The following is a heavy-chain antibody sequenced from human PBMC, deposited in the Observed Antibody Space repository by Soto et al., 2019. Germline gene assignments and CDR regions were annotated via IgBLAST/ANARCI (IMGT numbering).Heavy chain of an antibody. CDR2: ISYDGSNK. CDR3: AKDLSDYYYDSSGSLDY. Sequence: GGSLRLSCAASGFTFSSYGMHWVRQAPGKGLEWVAVISYDGSNKYYADSVKGRFTISRDNSKNTLYLQMNSLRAEDTAVYYCAKDLSDYYYDSSGSLDYWGQGTLVTVSS. D-gene: IGHD3-22*01. CDR1: GFTFSSYG. V-gene: IGHV3-30*18. J-gene: IGHJ4*02.